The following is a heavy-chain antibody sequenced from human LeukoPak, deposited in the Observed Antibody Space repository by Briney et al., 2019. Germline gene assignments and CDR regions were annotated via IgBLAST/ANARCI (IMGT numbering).Heavy chain of an antibody. CDR3: AKPLGGVIDLDY. Sequence: GASVKVSCKASGYTFTSYDINWVRQATGQGLEWMGWMNPNSGNTGYAQKFQGRVTMTRNTSISTAYMELSSLRSEDTAVYYCAKPLGGVIDLDYWGQGTLVTVSS. V-gene: IGHV1-8*01. CDR2: MNPNSGNT. D-gene: IGHD3-16*02. J-gene: IGHJ4*02. CDR1: GYTFTSYD.